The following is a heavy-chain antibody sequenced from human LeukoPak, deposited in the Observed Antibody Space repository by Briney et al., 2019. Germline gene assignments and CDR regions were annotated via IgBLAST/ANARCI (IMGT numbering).Heavy chain of an antibody. CDR2: IYYSGST. V-gene: IGHV4-59*01. Sequence: SETLSLTCTVSGGSISNYYWSWIRQPPGKGLEWIGYIYYSGSTNYNPSLKSRVTISVDTSKNQFSLKLSSVTAADTAVYYCASYMTTVTTQGWFDPWGQGTLVTVSS. CDR1: GGSISNYY. J-gene: IGHJ5*02. D-gene: IGHD4-17*01. CDR3: ASYMTTVTTQGWFDP.